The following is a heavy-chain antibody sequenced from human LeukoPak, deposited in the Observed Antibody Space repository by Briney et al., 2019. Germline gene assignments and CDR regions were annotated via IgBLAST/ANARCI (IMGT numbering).Heavy chain of an antibody. J-gene: IGHJ4*02. CDR1: GGSISSHY. V-gene: IGHV4-59*11. CDR2: IYYSGST. CDR3: ARRWDDSSGYYLFDY. Sequence: SETLSLTCTVSGGSISSHYWSWIRQPPGKGLEWIGYIYYSGSTNYNPSLQSRVTISVDTSKNQFSLKLSSVTAADTAVYYCARRWDDSSGYYLFDYWGQGTLVTVSS. D-gene: IGHD3-22*01.